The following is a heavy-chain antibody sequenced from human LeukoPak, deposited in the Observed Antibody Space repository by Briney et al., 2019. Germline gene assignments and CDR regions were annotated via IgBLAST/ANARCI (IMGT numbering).Heavy chain of an antibody. V-gene: IGHV3-11*01. Sequence: GGSLRLSCAASGFTLNDYYMSWIRQAPGKGLELIAYINYSGTSYADSVKGRFTISRDNAESSLHLQMNSLRVEDTALYYCAGGYGSGGFSAWGQGTLVTVSS. D-gene: IGHD3-10*01. J-gene: IGHJ5*02. CDR2: INYSGT. CDR1: GFTLNDYY. CDR3: AGGYGSGGFSA.